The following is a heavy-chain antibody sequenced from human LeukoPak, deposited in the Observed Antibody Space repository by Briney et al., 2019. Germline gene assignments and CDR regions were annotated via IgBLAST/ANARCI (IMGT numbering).Heavy chain of an antibody. CDR1: GFTFSKYW. J-gene: IGHJ3*02. V-gene: IGHV3-74*01. D-gene: IGHD3-3*01. CDR2: INSDGSST. Sequence: GGSLRLSCAASGFTFSKYWMHWVRQAPGKGLVWVSLINSDGSSTSYADSVKGRFTISRDNAKNTLYLQMNSLRAEDTAVYYCARDSTIFGVVYREVGAFDIWGQGTMVTVSS. CDR3: ARDSTIFGVVYREVGAFDI.